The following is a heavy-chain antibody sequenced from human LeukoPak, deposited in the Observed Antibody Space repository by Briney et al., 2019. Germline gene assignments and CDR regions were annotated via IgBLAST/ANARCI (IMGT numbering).Heavy chain of an antibody. CDR1: GYTFTGSY. CDR3: ARSPHLWCSGSSCELDL. CDR2: ISPSSGAT. V-gene: IGHV1-2*02. J-gene: IGHJ4*02. Sequence: GASVKVSCKASGYTFTGSYMHWVRQAPGQGLEWMGWISPSSGATNYAQTFQARVTMTRDTSISTAYMEVNRLTSDDTAVYYCARSPHLWCSGSSCELDLWGQGTLLTVSS. D-gene: IGHD2-2*01.